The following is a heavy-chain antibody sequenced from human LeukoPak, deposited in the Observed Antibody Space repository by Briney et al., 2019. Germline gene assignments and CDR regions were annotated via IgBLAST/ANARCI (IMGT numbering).Heavy chain of an antibody. D-gene: IGHD1-26*01. CDR1: GFSFDDYA. CDR3: AKDWGHSGSLTQGYFDY. J-gene: IGHJ4*02. V-gene: IGHV3-9*01. Sequence: PGGSLRLSCAASGFSFDDYAMHLVRQAPGKGLEWVSGISWNSGSIGYADSVKGRFTISRDNAKNSLYLQMNSLRAEDTALYYCAKDWGHSGSLTQGYFDYWGQGTLVTVSS. CDR2: ISWNSGSI.